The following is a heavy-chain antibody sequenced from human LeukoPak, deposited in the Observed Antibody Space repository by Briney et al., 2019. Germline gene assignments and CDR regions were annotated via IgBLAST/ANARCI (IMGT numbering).Heavy chain of an antibody. CDR1: GGSISSYY. CDR2: IYTSGST. J-gene: IGHJ5*02. Sequence: PSETLSLTCTVSGGSISSYYWSSIRQPAGKGLEWIGRIYTSGSTNYNPSLKSRVTMSVDTSKNQFSLKLSSVTAADTAVYYCARDMVRGVIIRGGLDPWGQGTLVTVSS. CDR3: ARDMVRGVIIRGGLDP. D-gene: IGHD3-10*01. V-gene: IGHV4-4*07.